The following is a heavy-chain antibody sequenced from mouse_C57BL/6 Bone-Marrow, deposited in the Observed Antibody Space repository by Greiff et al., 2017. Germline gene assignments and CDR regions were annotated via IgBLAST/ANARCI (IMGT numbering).Heavy chain of an antibody. Sequence: EVKLMESGPGLAKPSQTLSLTCSVTGYSITSDYWNWIRKFPGNKLEYMGYISYSGSTYYNPSLKSRISITRDTSKNQYYLQLNSVTTEDTATYYCARSPYYYGSSLYYFDYWGQGTTLTVSS. J-gene: IGHJ2*01. CDR2: ISYSGST. CDR3: ARSPYYYGSSLYYFDY. V-gene: IGHV3-8*01. CDR1: GYSITSDY. D-gene: IGHD1-1*01.